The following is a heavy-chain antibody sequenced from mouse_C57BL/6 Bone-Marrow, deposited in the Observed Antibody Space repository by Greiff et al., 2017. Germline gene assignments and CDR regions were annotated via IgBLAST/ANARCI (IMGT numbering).Heavy chain of an antibody. CDR2: INPYNGGT. CDR3: ARGLRRAYYFDY. CDR1: GYTFTDYY. J-gene: IGHJ2*01. Sequence: EVKLQQSGPVLVKPGASVKMSCKASGYTFTDYYMNWVKQSHGKSLEWIGVINPYNGGTSYNQKFKGKATLTVDKSSSTAYMELNSLTSEDSAVYYCARGLRRAYYFDYWGQGTTLTVSS. D-gene: IGHD2-4*01. V-gene: IGHV1-19*01.